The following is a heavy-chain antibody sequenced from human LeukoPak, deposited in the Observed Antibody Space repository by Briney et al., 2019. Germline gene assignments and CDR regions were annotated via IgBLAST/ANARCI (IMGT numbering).Heavy chain of an antibody. J-gene: IGHJ4*02. CDR3: ARELGGYDPMDY. D-gene: IGHD5-12*01. CDR1: GFTFSSSA. V-gene: IGHV3-23*01. Sequence: QPGGSLRLSCAASGFTFSSSAMSWVRQAPGKGLEWVSSISGSGDSTYYADSVKGRFTISRDNAKNSLYLQMNSLRAEDTAVYYCARELGGYDPMDYWGQGTLVTVSS. CDR2: ISGSGDST.